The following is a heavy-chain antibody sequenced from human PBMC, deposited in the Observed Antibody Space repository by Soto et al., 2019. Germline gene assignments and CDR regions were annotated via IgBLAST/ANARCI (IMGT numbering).Heavy chain of an antibody. CDR2: IVVGSGST. CDR3: AADPYYYDSSDYYSFDF. D-gene: IGHD3-22*01. J-gene: IGHJ4*02. V-gene: IGHV1-58*01. CDR1: GLTFTSSA. Sequence: SVKVSCKASGLTFTSSAVQWVRQARGQRLEWIGWIVVGSGSTNYAQKFQERVTITRDMSTSTAYSELSSLRSDDTAVYYCAADPYYYDSSDYYSFDFWGQGTLVTVSS.